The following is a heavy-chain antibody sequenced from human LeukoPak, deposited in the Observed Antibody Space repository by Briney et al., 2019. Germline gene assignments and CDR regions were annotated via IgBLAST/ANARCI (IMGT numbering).Heavy chain of an antibody. J-gene: IGHJ5*02. D-gene: IGHD6-6*01. CDR2: IYYSGST. CDR3: ARGSSSSSWFDP. Sequence: SETLSLTCTVSGGSISSSSYYWGWIRQPPGEGLEWIGSIYYSGSTYYNPSLKSRVTISVDTSKNQFSLKLSSVTAADTAVYYCARGSSSSSWFDPWGQGTLVTVSS. CDR1: GGSISSSSYY. V-gene: IGHV4-39*07.